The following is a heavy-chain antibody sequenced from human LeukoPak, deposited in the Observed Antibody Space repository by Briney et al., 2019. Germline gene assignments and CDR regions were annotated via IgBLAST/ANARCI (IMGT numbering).Heavy chain of an antibody. D-gene: IGHD4-17*01. J-gene: IGHJ3*02. CDR1: GYTFTGCY. CDR3: ARARGTVTTSAFDI. V-gene: IGHV1-2*02. CDR2: INPNSGGT. Sequence: ASVKVSCKASGYTFTGCYMHWVRQAPGQGLEWMGWINPNSGGTNYAQKFQGGVTMTRDTSISTAYMELSRLRSDDTAVYYCARARGTVTTSAFDIWGQGTMVTVSS.